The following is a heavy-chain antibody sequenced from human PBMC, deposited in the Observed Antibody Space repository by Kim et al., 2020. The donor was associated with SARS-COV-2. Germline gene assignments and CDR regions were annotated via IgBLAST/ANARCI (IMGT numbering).Heavy chain of an antibody. CDR2: ISASGGST. J-gene: IGHJ4*02. V-gene: IGHV3-23*01. CDR1: GFTFSSYA. D-gene: IGHD2-21*01. CDR3: AKDKTSITLLNIYFDY. Sequence: GGSLRLSCVASGFTFSSYAMSWVRQAPGKGLEWVSLISASGGSTYYADSVKGRFTVSRDNSKNTLYLQMNSLRAEDTAIYYCAKDKTSITLLNIYFDYWGQGTLVTVSS.